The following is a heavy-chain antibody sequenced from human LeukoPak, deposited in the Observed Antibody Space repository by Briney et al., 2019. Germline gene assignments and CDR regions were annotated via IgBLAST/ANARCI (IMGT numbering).Heavy chain of an antibody. Sequence: ASVKVSCKASGYTFASYGISWVRQATGQGLEWMGWMNPNSGNTGYAQKFQGRVTMTRNTSISTAYMELSGLRSEDTAVYYCARRRRGVVRGLAPFDPWGQGTLVTVSS. CDR1: GYTFASYG. CDR2: MNPNSGNT. V-gene: IGHV1-8*02. D-gene: IGHD3-10*01. J-gene: IGHJ5*02. CDR3: ARRRRGVVRGLAPFDP.